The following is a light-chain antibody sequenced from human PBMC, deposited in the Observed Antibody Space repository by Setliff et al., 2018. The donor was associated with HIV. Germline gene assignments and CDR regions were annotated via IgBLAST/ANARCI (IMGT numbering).Light chain of an antibody. CDR2: AAS. CDR1: QGISSY. V-gene: IGKV1-27*01. CDR3: QKYNNGPT. J-gene: IGKJ5*01. Sequence: DIQMTQSPSSLSASVGDRVTITCRASQGISSYLAWYQQKPGKVPKLLIYAASTLQSGVPSRFSGSGSGTDFTLTISSLQPEDVATYYCQKYNNGPTFGQGTRLEIK.